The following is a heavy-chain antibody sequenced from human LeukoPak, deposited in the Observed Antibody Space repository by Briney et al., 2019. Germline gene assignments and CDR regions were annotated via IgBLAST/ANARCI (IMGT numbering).Heavy chain of an antibody. J-gene: IGHJ4*02. CDR1: GGSISSSSYY. CDR2: IYYSGST. D-gene: IGHD6-25*01. Sequence: PSETLSLTCTVSGGSISSSSYYWGWIRQPPGKGLEWIGSIYYSGSTYYNPSLKSRVTISVDTSKNQFSLKLSSVTAADTAVYYCARLSSGTLDDYWGQGTLVTVSS. V-gene: IGHV4-39*01. CDR3: ARLSSGTLDDY.